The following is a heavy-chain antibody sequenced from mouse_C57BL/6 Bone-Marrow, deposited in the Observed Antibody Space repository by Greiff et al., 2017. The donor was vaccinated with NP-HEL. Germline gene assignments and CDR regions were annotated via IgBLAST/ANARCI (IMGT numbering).Heavy chain of an antibody. CDR2: SRNKANDYTT. V-gene: IGHV7-1*01. J-gene: IGHJ3*01. Sequence: EVQGVESGGGLVQSGRSLRLSCATSGFTFSDFYMEWVRQAPGKGLEWIAASRNKANDYTTEYSASVKGRFIVSRDTSQSILYLQMNALRAEDTAIYYCARDYYGSSSFAYWGQGTLVTVSA. CDR3: ARDYYGSSSFAY. D-gene: IGHD1-1*01. CDR1: GFTFSDFY.